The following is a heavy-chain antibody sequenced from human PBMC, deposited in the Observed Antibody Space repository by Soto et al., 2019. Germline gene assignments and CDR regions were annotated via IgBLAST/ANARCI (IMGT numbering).Heavy chain of an antibody. CDR2: IYYSGST. V-gene: IGHV4-59*08. CDR1: GGSISSYY. D-gene: IGHD6-13*01. CDR3: ARLLGQLEQYNWFDP. Sequence: QVQLQESGPGLVKPSETLSLTCTVSGGSISSYYWSWIRQPPGKGLEWIGYIYYSGSTNYNPSLKSRVTISVDTSKNQFSLKLSSVTAADTAVYYCARLLGQLEQYNWFDPWGQGTLVTVSS. J-gene: IGHJ5*02.